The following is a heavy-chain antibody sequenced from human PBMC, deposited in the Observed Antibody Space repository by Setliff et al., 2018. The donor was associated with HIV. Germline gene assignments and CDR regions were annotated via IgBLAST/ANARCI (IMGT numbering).Heavy chain of an antibody. CDR2: ISSSSSYI. CDR1: GFTFSSYS. Sequence: GGSLRLSCAASGFTFSSYSMNWVRQAPGKGLEWVSSISSSSSYIYYADSVKGRFTISRDNAKNSLYLQMSSLRAEDTAVYYCARVMGGATTSNFYYYHMDVWGKGTTVTVSS. J-gene: IGHJ6*03. D-gene: IGHD5-12*01. CDR3: ARVMGGATTSNFYYYHMDV. V-gene: IGHV3-21*01.